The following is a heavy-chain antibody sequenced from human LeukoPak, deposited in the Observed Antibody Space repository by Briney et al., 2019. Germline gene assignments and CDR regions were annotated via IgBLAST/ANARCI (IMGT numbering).Heavy chain of an antibody. Sequence: PSETLSLTCTVSGGSISSSSYFWDWIRQPPGKGLEWIGSIFHTGITYYNPSLRSRVTMSLDTSKNQFSLKLSSVTAADTAVYYCARLMINYGSGTYFDYWGQGTLVTVSS. V-gene: IGHV4-39*01. CDR3: ARLMINYGSGTYFDY. J-gene: IGHJ4*02. D-gene: IGHD3-10*01. CDR1: GGSISSSSYF. CDR2: IFHTGIT.